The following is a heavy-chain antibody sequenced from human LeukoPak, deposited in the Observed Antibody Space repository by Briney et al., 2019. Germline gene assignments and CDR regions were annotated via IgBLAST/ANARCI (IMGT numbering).Heavy chain of an antibody. CDR3: ATYAGTSSKYFQH. J-gene: IGHJ1*01. CDR1: GYSFTTSW. D-gene: IGHD3-10*01. CDR2: INPGDSDT. V-gene: IGHV5-51*01. Sequence: GESLKISCKGSGYSFTTSWIGWVRPMPGKGLEWMGIINPGDSDTRYSPSFQGQVTISADKSTSTAYLQWNSLKASDTAIYYCATYAGTSSKYFQHWGQGTLVTVSS.